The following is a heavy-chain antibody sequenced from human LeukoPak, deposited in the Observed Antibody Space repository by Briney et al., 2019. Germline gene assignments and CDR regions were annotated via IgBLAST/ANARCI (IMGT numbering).Heavy chain of an antibody. Sequence: ASVKVSCKASGYTFTSYYMHWVRQAPGQGLEWMGIINPSGGSTSYAQKFQGRVTVTRDTSTGTVYMELSSLRSEDTAVYYCARDGYTGGFDYWGQGTLVTVSS. CDR2: INPSGGST. J-gene: IGHJ4*02. CDR1: GYTFTSYY. D-gene: IGHD5-24*01. CDR3: ARDGYTGGFDY. V-gene: IGHV1-46*01.